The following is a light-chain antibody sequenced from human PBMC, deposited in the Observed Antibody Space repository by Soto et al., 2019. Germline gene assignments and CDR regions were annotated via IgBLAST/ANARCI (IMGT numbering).Light chain of an antibody. CDR1: QRISYW. V-gene: IGKV1-5*01. CDR2: DVS. Sequence: DIQMTQSPSTLSASARDRVTITCRASQRISYWLAWYQQKPGKAPKFLIYDVSTWESGVPSRFSGSGSGTEFTLTISSLQPDDFATYFCQQYDSYPWTFGHGTKVDIK. J-gene: IGKJ1*01. CDR3: QQYDSYPWT.